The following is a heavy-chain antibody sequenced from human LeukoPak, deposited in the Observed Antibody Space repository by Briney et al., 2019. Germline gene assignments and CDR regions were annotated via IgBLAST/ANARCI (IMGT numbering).Heavy chain of an antibody. D-gene: IGHD3-9*01. CDR3: AKDRNYDILTGPFDY. CDR2: IYSGGST. V-gene: IGHV3-53*01. Sequence: GSLRLSCAASGFTVSSNYMSWVRQAPGKGLEWVSVIYSGGSTYYADSVKGRFTISRDNSKNTLYLQMNSLRAEDTAVYYCAKDRNYDILTGPFDYWGQGTLVTVSS. J-gene: IGHJ4*02. CDR1: GFTVSSNY.